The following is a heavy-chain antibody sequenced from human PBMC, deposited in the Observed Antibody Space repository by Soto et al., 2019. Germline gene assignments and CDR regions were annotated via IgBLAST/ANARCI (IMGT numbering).Heavy chain of an antibody. CDR1: GFTFSSYA. J-gene: IGHJ6*02. CDR3: AREISSWFTGGMDV. V-gene: IGHV3-30-3*01. CDR2: ISYDGSNK. Sequence: PGGSLRLSCAASGFTFSSYAMHWVRQAPGKGLEWVAVISYDGSNKHYADSVKGRFTISRDNSKNTLYLQMDSLRAEDTAVYYCAREISSWFTGGMDVWGQGTTVTVSS. D-gene: IGHD6-13*01.